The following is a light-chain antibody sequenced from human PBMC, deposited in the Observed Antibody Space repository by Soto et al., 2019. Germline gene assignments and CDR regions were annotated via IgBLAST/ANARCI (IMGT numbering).Light chain of an antibody. J-gene: IGLJ1*01. CDR2: QDS. V-gene: IGLV3-1*01. Sequence: SNELTQPPSVSVSPGQTASITCSGDKLGDKYACWYQQKPGQSPVLVIYQDSKRPSGIPERFSGSNSGNTATLTISGTQAMDEADYYCQAWDSSTYVFGTGTKV. CDR1: KLGDKY. CDR3: QAWDSSTYV.